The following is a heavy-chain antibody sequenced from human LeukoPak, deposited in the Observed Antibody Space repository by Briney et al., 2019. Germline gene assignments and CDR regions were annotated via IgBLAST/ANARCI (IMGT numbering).Heavy chain of an antibody. Sequence: GESRKISCKGSGYSFYTYWIAWVRQMPGKGLEWMGIIYPDDSDTRYSPSFQGQVTISADKSIDTAYLQWRSLKASDTGMYYCVRQSLGEFKYWGQGTLVTVSS. CDR3: VRQSLGEFKY. V-gene: IGHV5-51*01. CDR2: IYPDDSDT. D-gene: IGHD3-10*01. J-gene: IGHJ4*02. CDR1: GYSFYTYW.